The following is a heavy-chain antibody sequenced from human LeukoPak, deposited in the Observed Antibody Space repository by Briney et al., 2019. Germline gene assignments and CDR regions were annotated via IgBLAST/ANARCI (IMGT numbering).Heavy chain of an antibody. CDR2: ISYDGSNK. V-gene: IGHV3-30*03. CDR3: ARHYYDSSGYYGNDY. D-gene: IGHD3-22*01. CDR1: GFTFSSYG. Sequence: PGGSLRLSCAASGFTFSSYGMHWVRQAPGKGLEWVAVISYDGSNKYYADSVKGRFTISRDNSKNTLYLQMNSLRAEDTAVYYCARHYYDSSGYYGNDYWGQGTLVTVSS. J-gene: IGHJ4*02.